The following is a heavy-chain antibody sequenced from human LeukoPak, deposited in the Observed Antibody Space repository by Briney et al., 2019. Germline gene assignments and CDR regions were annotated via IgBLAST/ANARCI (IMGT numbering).Heavy chain of an antibody. CDR2: IYYSGST. V-gene: IGHV4-59*08. CDR3: ARIAAYADEYFQH. Sequence: SETLSLTCTVSGGSISSYYWSWIRQPPGKGLEWIGYIYYSGSTNYNPSLKSRVTISVDTSKNQFSLKLSSVTAADTAVYYCARIAAYADEYFQHWGQSTLVTVSS. D-gene: IGHD2-15*01. J-gene: IGHJ1*01. CDR1: GGSISSYY.